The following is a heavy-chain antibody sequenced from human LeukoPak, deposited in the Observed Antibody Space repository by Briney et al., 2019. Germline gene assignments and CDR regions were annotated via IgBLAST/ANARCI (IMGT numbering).Heavy chain of an antibody. CDR1: GLTVSSNF. V-gene: IGHV3-66*02. J-gene: IGHJ4*02. CDR3: ARDVGGMATGYFDY. Sequence: GGSLRLSCAASGLTVSSNFMSWVRQAPGKGPEWVSVIHSDGRTFYADTVKGRFTVSRDNSNDMLFLQMNSLRAEDTAVYYCARDVGGMATGYFDYWGQGTPVTVSS. D-gene: IGHD5-12*01. CDR2: IHSDGRT.